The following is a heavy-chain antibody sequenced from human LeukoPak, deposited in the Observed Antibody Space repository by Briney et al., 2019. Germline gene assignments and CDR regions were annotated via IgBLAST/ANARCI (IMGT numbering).Heavy chain of an antibody. V-gene: IGHV3-30*02. CDR2: IRYDGSNK. J-gene: IGHJ6*02. Sequence: GGSLRLSCAASGFTFSSYGMHWVRQAPGKGLEWVAFIRYDGSNKYYADSVKGRFTISRDNSKNTLYLQMNSLRAEDTAAYYCAKDGYYGSGSYFYYYYYGMDVWGQGTTVTVSS. CDR3: AKDGYYGSGSYFYYYYYGMDV. CDR1: GFTFSSYG. D-gene: IGHD3-10*01.